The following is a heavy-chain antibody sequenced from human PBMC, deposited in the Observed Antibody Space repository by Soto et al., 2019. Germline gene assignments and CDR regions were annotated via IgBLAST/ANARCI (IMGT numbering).Heavy chain of an antibody. Sequence: PSETLSLTCAVSGRSISSGGYSWSWIRQPPGKGLEWIGYIYHSGSTYYNPSLKSRVTISVDRSKNQFSLKLSSVTAADTAVYYCARGEGFLERSSGFDPWGQGTLLTVSS. CDR3: ARGEGFLERSSGFDP. CDR1: GRSISSGGYS. CDR2: IYHSGST. D-gene: IGHD3-3*01. V-gene: IGHV4-30-2*01. J-gene: IGHJ5*02.